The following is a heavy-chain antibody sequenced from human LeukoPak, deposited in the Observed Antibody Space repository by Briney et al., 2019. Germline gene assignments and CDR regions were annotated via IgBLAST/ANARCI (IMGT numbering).Heavy chain of an antibody. V-gene: IGHV1-46*01. J-gene: IGHJ5*02. CDR3: ARDFRLNGGVAPP. D-gene: IGHD3-16*01. Sequence: ASVKVSCKASGYTFTSYYMHRVRQAPGQGLEWMGIINPSGGSTSYAQKFQGRVTVTRDTSTSTVYMELSSLRSEDTAVYYCARDFRLNGGVAPPWGQGTLVTVSS. CDR1: GYTFTSYY. CDR2: INPSGGST.